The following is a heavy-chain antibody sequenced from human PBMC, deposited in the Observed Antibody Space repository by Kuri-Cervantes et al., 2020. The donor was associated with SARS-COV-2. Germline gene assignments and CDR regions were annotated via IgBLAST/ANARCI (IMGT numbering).Heavy chain of an antibody. CDR3: ATDIVVVPAAIYYYSMDV. Sequence: GGSLRLSCAASGLTLNSYTMNWVRQAPGKGLEWVSSMSSSGSDIFYADSVKGRFTVSRDNAKNMLFLQMNSLRAEDTAVYYCATDIVVVPAAIYYYSMDVWGQGTTVTVS. CDR2: MSSSGSDI. V-gene: IGHV3-21*01. J-gene: IGHJ6*02. CDR1: GLTLNSYT. D-gene: IGHD2-2*01.